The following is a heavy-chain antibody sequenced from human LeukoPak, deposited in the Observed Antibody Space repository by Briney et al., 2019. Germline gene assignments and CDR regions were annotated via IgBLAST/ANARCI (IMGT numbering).Heavy chain of an antibody. J-gene: IGHJ3*02. V-gene: IGHV4-59*10. D-gene: IGHD3-3*01. CDR1: GASFSGYY. CDR2: IHTSGST. CDR3: ARDLGYDDFWSGSNAFDI. Sequence: PSESLSLTCAVYGASFSGYYWSWIRQPHGKGLEWIGRIHTSGSTNYNPSLKSRVTMPVDTSTNQFSLKLSSVTAAGTVVYYCARDLGYDDFWSGSNAFDIWGQGTMVTVSS.